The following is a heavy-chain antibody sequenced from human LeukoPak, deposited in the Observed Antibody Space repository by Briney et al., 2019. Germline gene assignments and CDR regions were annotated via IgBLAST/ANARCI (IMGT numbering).Heavy chain of an antibody. CDR1: GGSISSSSYY. Sequence: SETLSLTCTVSGGSISSSSYYWGWIRQPPGKGLEWIGSIYCSGSTYYNPSLKSRVTISVDTSKNQFSLKLSSVTAADTAVYYCARVGYSSSWYRGYTNWFDPWGQGTLVTVSS. J-gene: IGHJ5*02. CDR3: ARVGYSSSWYRGYTNWFDP. CDR2: IYCSGST. V-gene: IGHV4-39*01. D-gene: IGHD6-13*01.